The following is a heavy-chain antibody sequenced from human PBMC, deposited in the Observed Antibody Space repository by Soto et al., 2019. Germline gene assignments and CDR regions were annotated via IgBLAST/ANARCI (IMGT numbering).Heavy chain of an antibody. CDR3: ASTLYGDNVDY. Sequence: QARLVQSGAEVKKPGASVKVSCKASGYTFTSYDINWVRQATGQGLEWMGWMNPNSGNTGDAQKFQGRVTMTRNTSIRTAYMELSSLRAEDTAVYYCASTLYGDNVDYWGQGTLVTVSS. D-gene: IGHD4-17*01. J-gene: IGHJ4*02. V-gene: IGHV1-8*01. CDR1: GYTFTSYD. CDR2: MNPNSGNT.